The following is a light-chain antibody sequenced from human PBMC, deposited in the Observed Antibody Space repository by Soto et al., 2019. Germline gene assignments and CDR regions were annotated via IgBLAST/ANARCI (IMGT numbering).Light chain of an antibody. CDR1: SSNIGAGYD. J-gene: IGLJ1*01. CDR3: QSSDSSLNV. Sequence: APGQRVTISCTGSSSNIGAGYDVHWYQQLPGTAPKLLIYGNSNRPSGVPDRFSGSKSGTSASLAITGLQAEDEADYYCQSSDSSLNVFGTGTKVTVL. CDR2: GNS. V-gene: IGLV1-40*01.